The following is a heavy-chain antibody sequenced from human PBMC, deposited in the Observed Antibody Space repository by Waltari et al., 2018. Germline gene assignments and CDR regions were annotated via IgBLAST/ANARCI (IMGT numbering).Heavy chain of an antibody. V-gene: IGHV1-69*05. CDR1: GGTFSRSA. J-gene: IGHJ4*02. D-gene: IGHD5-18*01. Sequence: QVQLVQSGAEVKKPGSSVKVSCKASGGTFSRSATSWVRQAPGQGLEWMGGIIPIFGTANYAQKFQGRVTITTDESTSTAYMELSSLRSEDTAVYYCASKKDSYVLDYWGQGTLVTVSS. CDR2: IIPIFGTA. CDR3: ASKKDSYVLDY.